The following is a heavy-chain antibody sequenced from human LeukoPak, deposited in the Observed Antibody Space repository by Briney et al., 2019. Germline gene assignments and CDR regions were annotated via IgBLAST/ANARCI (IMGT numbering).Heavy chain of an antibody. CDR3: ARSSSTSWESIDY. J-gene: IGHJ4*02. D-gene: IGHD2-2*01. CDR1: GGTFSSYA. CDR2: IIPILGIA. Sequence: ASVKVSCKASGGTFSSYAISWVRQAPGQGLEWMGRIIPILGIANYAQKFQGRVTITADKSTSTAYMELSSLRSEDTAVYYCARSSSTSWESIDYWGQGTLVTVSS. V-gene: IGHV1-69*04.